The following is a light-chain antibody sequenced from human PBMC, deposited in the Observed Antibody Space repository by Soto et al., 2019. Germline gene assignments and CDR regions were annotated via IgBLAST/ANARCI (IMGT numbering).Light chain of an antibody. CDR2: TAS. Sequence: DIQLTQSPSFLSASIGDRVTITCRASQVIGSLLAWYQQKPGKAPKLLIHTASTLYSGVPSRFSGSGSGTEFTLTISSLQPEDFATYYCQHRHSYPLTFGQATRLEIK. CDR3: QHRHSYPLT. CDR1: QVIGSL. J-gene: IGKJ5*01. V-gene: IGKV1-9*01.